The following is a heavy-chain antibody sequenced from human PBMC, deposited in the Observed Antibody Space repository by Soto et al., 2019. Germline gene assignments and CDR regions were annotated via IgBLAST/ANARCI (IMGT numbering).Heavy chain of an antibody. CDR2: ISGYNGNT. J-gene: IGHJ4*02. D-gene: IGHD3-9*01. CDR1: GYTFTSYG. V-gene: IGHV1-18*01. Sequence: ASVKVSCKASGYTFTSYGISWVRQAPGQGLEWMGWISGYNGNTKYAQKLQGRVTVTTDTSTTTAYMELSSLRSEDTAVYYCAVMPTAPNFDLLTGYLAWGQGTLVTVSS. CDR3: AVMPTAPNFDLLTGYLA.